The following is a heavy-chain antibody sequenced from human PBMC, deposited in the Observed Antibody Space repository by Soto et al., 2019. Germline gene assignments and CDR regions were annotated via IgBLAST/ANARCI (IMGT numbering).Heavy chain of an antibody. CDR1: GFTFDDYA. CDR3: AKGPYSNYDYYYMDV. J-gene: IGHJ6*03. V-gene: IGHV3-9*01. D-gene: IGHD4-4*01. CDR2: ISWNSGNI. Sequence: EVQLVESGGGLVQPGRSLRLSCAASGFTFDDYAMHWVRQVPGKGLEWVSGISWNSGNIGYADSVKGRFTISRDNAKNSLYLQMNSLRAEDTALYYCAKGPYSNYDYYYMDVWGKGTTVTVSS.